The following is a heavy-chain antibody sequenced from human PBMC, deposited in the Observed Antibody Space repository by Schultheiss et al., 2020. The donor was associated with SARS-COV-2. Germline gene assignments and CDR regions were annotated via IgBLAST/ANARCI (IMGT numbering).Heavy chain of an antibody. J-gene: IGHJ4*02. V-gene: IGHV3-21*01. CDR1: GFTFSGYS. CDR2: ISSSSSYI. CDR3: ARVSASHRVAGTKPDY. D-gene: IGHD6-19*01. Sequence: GGSLRLSCAASGFTFSGYSMNWVRQAPGKGLEWVSSISSSSSYIYYADSVKGRFTISRDNAKNSLYLQMNSLRAEDTAVYYCARVSASHRVAGTKPDYWGQGTLVTVSS.